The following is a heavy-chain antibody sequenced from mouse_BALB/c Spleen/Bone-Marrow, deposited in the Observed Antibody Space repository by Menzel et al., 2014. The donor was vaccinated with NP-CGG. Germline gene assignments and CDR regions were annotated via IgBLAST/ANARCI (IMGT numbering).Heavy chain of an antibody. D-gene: IGHD4-1*01. Sequence: GAELVKPGVSVKLSCKASGYTFTNYYMYWVKQRPGQDLEWIGEINPSNGGTNFNEKFKSKATLTVDKFSSTAYMQLSSLTSEDSAVYYCTTLGRFAYWGQGTLVTVSA. V-gene: IGHV1S16*01. J-gene: IGHJ3*01. CDR1: GYTFTNYY. CDR3: TTLGRFAY. CDR2: INPSNGGT.